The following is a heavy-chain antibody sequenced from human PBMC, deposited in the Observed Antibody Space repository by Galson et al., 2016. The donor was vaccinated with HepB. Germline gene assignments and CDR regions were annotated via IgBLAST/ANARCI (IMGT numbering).Heavy chain of an antibody. Sequence: PALVKPTQTLTLTCTFSGFSLSTSGMCVSWIRQPPGRALEWLALIDWGDDKYYSTSLKTRLTISKDTSKNQVVLTMTNMDPVDTATYYCARIKGRRDGYNFHNAFDSWGQGTMVTVSS. J-gene: IGHJ3*02. D-gene: IGHD5-24*01. CDR2: IDWGDDK. CDR1: GFSLSTSGMC. CDR3: ARIKGRRDGYNFHNAFDS. V-gene: IGHV2-70*01.